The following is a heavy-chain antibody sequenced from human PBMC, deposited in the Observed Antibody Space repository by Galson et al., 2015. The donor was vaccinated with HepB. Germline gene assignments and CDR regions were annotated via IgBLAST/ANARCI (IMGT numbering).Heavy chain of an antibody. D-gene: IGHD3-16*01. CDR2: IYYSGST. J-gene: IGHJ4*02. CDR1: GGSISISY. V-gene: IGHV4-59*01. CDR3: ARGAPLDY. Sequence: SETLSLTCTVSGGSISISYWSWIRQPPGKGLEWLGYIYYSGSTNYNPSLKSRVTISVDTSKNQFSLKLSSVTAADTAVYYCARGAPLDYWGQGTLVTVSS.